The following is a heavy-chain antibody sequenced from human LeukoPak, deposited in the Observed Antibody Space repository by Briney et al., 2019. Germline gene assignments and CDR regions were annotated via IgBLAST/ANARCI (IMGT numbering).Heavy chain of an antibody. V-gene: IGHV4-4*07. CDR1: GGSISSYY. CDR2: IYTSGST. D-gene: IGHD2-2*01. CDR3: ARGGDCSSTSCYYYFDY. J-gene: IGHJ4*02. Sequence: PSETLSLTCTVSGGSISSYYWSWIRQPAGKGLEWIGRIYTSGSTNYNPSLKSRVTMSVDTSKNQFSLKLSSVTAADTAVYYCARGGDCSSTSCYYYFDYWGQGTLVTVSS.